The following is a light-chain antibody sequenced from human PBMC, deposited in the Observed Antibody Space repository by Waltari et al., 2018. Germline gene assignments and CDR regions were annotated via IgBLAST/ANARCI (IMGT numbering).Light chain of an antibody. J-gene: IGLJ2*01. CDR2: DVS. CDR3: SSYTTSGTVV. Sequence: QSALTQPASVSGSPGQSITISCTGTSSDVGTYNYVSWYQQHPGKAPKLLIYDVSYRPSVVSNRFSGSKSGNTASLTISGLQAEDEADYYCSSYTTSGTVVFGGGTKVTVL. V-gene: IGLV2-14*03. CDR1: SSDVGTYNY.